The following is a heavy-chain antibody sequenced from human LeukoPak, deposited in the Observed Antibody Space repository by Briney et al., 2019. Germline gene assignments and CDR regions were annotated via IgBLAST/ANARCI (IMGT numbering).Heavy chain of an antibody. D-gene: IGHD3-22*01. Sequence: SVKVSCKASGGTFSSYAISWVRQAPGQGLEWMGRIIPILGIANYAQKFQGRVTITADKSTSTAYMELRSLRSDDTAVYYCARNGGFPYYYDSSGYPVWFDPWGQGTLVTVSS. CDR2: IIPILGIA. CDR3: ARNGGFPYYYDSSGYPVWFDP. J-gene: IGHJ5*02. CDR1: GGTFSSYA. V-gene: IGHV1-69*04.